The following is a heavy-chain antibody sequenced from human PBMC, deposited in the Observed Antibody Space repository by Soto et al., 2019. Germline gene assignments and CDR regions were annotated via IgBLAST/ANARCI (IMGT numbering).Heavy chain of an antibody. Sequence: ASVKVSCKASGYTFTGHYMHWVRQAPGQGLEWLGWINPNSGGTNYAQKFQGRVTMTRDTSISTAYMELSRLRSDDTAVYYCARGSAAVAGGMNWFDPWGQGTLVTVSS. D-gene: IGHD6-19*01. CDR1: GYTFTGHY. J-gene: IGHJ5*02. CDR3: ARGSAAVAGGMNWFDP. V-gene: IGHV1-2*02. CDR2: INPNSGGT.